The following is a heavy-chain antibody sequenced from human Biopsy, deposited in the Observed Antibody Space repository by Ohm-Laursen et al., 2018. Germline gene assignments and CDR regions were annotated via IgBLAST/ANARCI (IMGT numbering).Heavy chain of an antibody. CDR2: ISGSGDTT. V-gene: IGHV3-23*01. Sequence: SLRLSCAASGFTFSTYAMTWVRQAPGKGLEWVSAISGSGDTTYYADSVKGRSTISRDNSKNTVSLQMNSLRAEDTALYYCAKAGPARSGYYTGFVVDGCDSWGQGTLVTVSS. CDR1: GFTFSTYA. J-gene: IGHJ4*02. D-gene: IGHD3-3*01. CDR3: AKAGPARSGYYTGFVVDGCDS.